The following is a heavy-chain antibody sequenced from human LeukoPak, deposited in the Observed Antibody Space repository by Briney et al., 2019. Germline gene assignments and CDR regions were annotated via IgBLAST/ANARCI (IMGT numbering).Heavy chain of an antibody. D-gene: IGHD2-21*01. CDR3: AREGLQAYAYFDD. V-gene: IGHV4-59*01. CDR1: GVPISRYY. Sequence: SETLSLTCTVSGVPISRYYWSGVRQPPGKGLEWIGYINYSGSTNYNPSLKSRVTMSVDTSNNQFSLKLSSVTAADTAMYYCAREGLQAYAYFDDWGEGSLVTVSS. CDR2: INYSGST. J-gene: IGHJ4*02.